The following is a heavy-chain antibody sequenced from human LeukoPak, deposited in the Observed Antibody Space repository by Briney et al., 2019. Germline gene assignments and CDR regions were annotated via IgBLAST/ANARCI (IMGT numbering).Heavy chain of an antibody. CDR1: GFTFRYFG. V-gene: IGHV3-30*04. J-gene: IGHJ3*02. CDR2: MSNGGEEK. D-gene: IGHD4-11*01. CDR3: ARPNEESNYSGFDI. Sequence: GGSLRLSCAASGFTFRYFGMHWVRQAPGKGLEWVAFMSNGGEEKYYADSVKGRFTFSRDNPKNTLYLQMNSLRAEDTGLYYCARPNEESNYSGFDIWCQGTMVTVSS.